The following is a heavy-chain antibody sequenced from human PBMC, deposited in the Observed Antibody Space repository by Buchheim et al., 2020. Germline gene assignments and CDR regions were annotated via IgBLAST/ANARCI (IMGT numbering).Heavy chain of an antibody. Sequence: QVQLQQSGPGLVKPSQTLSLTCGISGDSVSSNSAAWSWIRQSPSRGLEWLGRTYYRSQWYTDYAVSVKRRITINADSSTNPISLQLNSVTPEDTAVYYCARGSHASVWRWGQGTL. CDR2: TYYRSQWYT. D-gene: IGHD6-19*01. CDR1: GDSVSSNSAA. CDR3: ARGSHASVWR. V-gene: IGHV6-1*01. J-gene: IGHJ4*02.